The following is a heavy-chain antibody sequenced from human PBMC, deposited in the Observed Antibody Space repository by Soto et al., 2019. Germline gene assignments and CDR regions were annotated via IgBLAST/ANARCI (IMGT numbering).Heavy chain of an antibody. D-gene: IGHD6-13*01. CDR1: GYTLTELS. CDR3: AREWGIAAAGLNWFDP. Sequence: RASVKVSCKVSGYTLTELSMHWVRQAPGKGLEWMGGFDPEDGETIYAQKFQGRVTMTEDTSTDTAYMELSSLRSEDTAVYYCAREWGIAAAGLNWFDPWGQGTLVTVSS. CDR2: FDPEDGET. V-gene: IGHV1-24*01. J-gene: IGHJ5*02.